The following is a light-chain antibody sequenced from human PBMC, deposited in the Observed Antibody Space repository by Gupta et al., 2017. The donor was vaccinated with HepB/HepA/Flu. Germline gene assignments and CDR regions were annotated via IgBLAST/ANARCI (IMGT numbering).Light chain of an antibody. V-gene: IGKV3-20*01. CDR3: MQDGYSPRT. CDR1: QSVRGNY. J-gene: IGKJ1*01. Sequence: EIVFTQSSGTLSLSAGERATLSCSVSQSVRGNYLAWYLQKPGQSPSVLIYEASSRATGVPDRFSGSGSGADFTLTITRLEPEDFGVYYCMQDGYSPRTFGQGTKVEIK. CDR2: EAS.